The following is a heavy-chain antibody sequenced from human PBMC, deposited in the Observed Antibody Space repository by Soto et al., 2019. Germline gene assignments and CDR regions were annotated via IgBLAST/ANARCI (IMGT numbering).Heavy chain of an antibody. CDR1: GFTFSSYW. V-gene: IGHV3-7*03. D-gene: IGHD1-26*01. Sequence: GGSLRLSCAASGFTFSSYWMSWFRQAPWKGLEWVANIKQDGSEKYYVDSVRGRFTISRDNAKNSLYLQMNSLRAEDTAVYYCARDRGGSYYSYYGMDVWGQGTTVTVSS. CDR3: ARDRGGSYYSYYGMDV. CDR2: IKQDGSEK. J-gene: IGHJ6*02.